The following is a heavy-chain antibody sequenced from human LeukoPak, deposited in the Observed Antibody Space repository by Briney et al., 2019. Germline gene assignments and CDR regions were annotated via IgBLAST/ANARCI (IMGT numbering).Heavy chain of an antibody. D-gene: IGHD1-26*01. J-gene: IGHJ4*02. V-gene: IGHV3-7*01. Sequence: PGGSLRLSCAASGFTFSIYWMTWVRQAPGKGLEWVANIKQDGSEKYYVDSVKGRFTISRDNAKNSLFLQMNSLRAEDTAVYYCATDRSVGATYRFGHWGQGTLVTVSS. CDR3: ATDRSVGATYRFGH. CDR2: IKQDGSEK. CDR1: GFTFSIYW.